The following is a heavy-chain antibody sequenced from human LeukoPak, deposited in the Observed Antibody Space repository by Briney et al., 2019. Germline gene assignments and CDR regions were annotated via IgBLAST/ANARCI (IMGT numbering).Heavy chain of an antibody. Sequence: ASVKVSCKASGYTFTSFYMHWVRQAPGQRLEWMGWINAGNGNTKYSQKFQGRVTITRDTSASTAYMELSSLRSEDTAVYYCARAWWELLLSRSFYFDYWGQGTLVTVSS. CDR3: ARAWWELLLSRSFYFDY. J-gene: IGHJ4*02. CDR1: GYTFTSFY. CDR2: INAGNGNT. V-gene: IGHV1-3*01. D-gene: IGHD1-26*01.